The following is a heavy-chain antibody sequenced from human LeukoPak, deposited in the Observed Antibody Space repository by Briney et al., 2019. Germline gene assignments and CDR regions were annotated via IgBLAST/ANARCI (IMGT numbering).Heavy chain of an antibody. D-gene: IGHD6-19*01. Sequence: SETLSLTCTVSGGSIGSYYWSWIRQPAGKGLECIGGIYTSGSTNYNPSLKSRVPMSVDTSKNQFSLKLSSVTAADTAVYYCARQVDGSGPQYYFDYWGQGTLVTVSS. V-gene: IGHV4-4*07. CDR2: IYTSGST. CDR3: ARQVDGSGPQYYFDY. J-gene: IGHJ4*02. CDR1: GGSIGSYY.